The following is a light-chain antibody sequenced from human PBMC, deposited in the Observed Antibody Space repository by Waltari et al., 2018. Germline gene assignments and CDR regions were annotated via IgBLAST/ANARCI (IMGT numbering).Light chain of an antibody. CDR1: QSVSSN. CDR2: GAS. V-gene: IGKV3-15*01. J-gene: IGKJ1*01. CDR3: QQYNNWPPWT. Sequence: EIVMTQSPATLSVSPGERATLSCRASQSVSSNLAWYQQKPVQATRLLIYGASTRATGIPARFSGSGSGTEFTLTISSLQSEDFAVYYCQQYNNWPPWTFGQGTKVEIK.